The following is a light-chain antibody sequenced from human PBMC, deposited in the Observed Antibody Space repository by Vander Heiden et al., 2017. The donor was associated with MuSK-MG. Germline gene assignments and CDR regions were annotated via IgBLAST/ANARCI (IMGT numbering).Light chain of an antibody. CDR3: QAWGSSSGRWV. Sequence: SYVLTQPPSLSSALGKTAMITCRGNHNGSKNVNWYQQNPGQEGVLVGEEESERPSGIPERFSRSNAGKTDTITICRIEAGDEADYDWQAWGSSSGRWVFGGGTKINVL. J-gene: IGLJ3*02. CDR2: EES. CDR1: HNGSKN. V-gene: IGLV3-21*03.